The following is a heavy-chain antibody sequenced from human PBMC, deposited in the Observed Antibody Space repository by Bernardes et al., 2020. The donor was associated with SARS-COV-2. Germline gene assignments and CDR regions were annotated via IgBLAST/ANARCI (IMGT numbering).Heavy chain of an antibody. V-gene: IGHV3-23*01. D-gene: IGHD1-1*01. CDR3: ARGIIATGYFDY. Sequence: GGSLRLSCAASGFTFSSYAMSWVRQAPGKGLEWVSVISGSGGSTYYADSVKGRFTISRDNSKNTLYLQMNSLRAEDTAVYYCARGIIATGYFDYWGQGTLVTVSS. J-gene: IGHJ4*02. CDR2: ISGSGGST. CDR1: GFTFSSYA.